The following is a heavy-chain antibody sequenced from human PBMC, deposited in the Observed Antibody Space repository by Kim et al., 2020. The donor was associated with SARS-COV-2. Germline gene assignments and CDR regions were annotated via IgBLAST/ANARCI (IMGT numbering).Heavy chain of an antibody. D-gene: IGHD3-10*01. J-gene: IGHJ6*02. CDR3: ARDQVVRGVEYYYYYGMDV. CDR1: GFTFSSYW. CDR2: IKQDGSEK. V-gene: IGHV3-7*03. Sequence: GGSLRLSCAASGFTFSSYWMSWVRQAPGKGLEWVANIKQDGSEKYYVDSVKGRFTISRDNAKNSLYLQMNSLRAEDTAVYYCARDQVVRGVEYYYYYGMDVWGQGTTVTVSS.